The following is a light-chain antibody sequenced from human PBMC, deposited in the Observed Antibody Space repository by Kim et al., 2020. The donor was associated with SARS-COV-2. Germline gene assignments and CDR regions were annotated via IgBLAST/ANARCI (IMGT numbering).Light chain of an antibody. Sequence: LSPGQTASITCSGNKLGDKYACWYQQKPGQSPVLVIYQDSKRPSGIPERFSGSNSGNTATLTISGTQAMDEADYYCQAWDSSTYVFGTGTKVTVL. J-gene: IGLJ1*01. CDR1: KLGDKY. CDR3: QAWDSSTYV. CDR2: QDS. V-gene: IGLV3-1*01.